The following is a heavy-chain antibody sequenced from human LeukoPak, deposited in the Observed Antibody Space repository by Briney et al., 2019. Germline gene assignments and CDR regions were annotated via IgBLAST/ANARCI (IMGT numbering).Heavy chain of an antibody. CDR1: GYTFTDYY. Sequence: ASVKVSCKASGYTFTDYYIHWVRQAPGQGLEWMGWVFPKNGGTKYAQSFQGRVSMTSDTSISTAYMELSSLRSEDTAVYYCAREGYDSSGPDYWGQGTLVTVSS. D-gene: IGHD3-22*01. CDR2: VFPKNGGT. J-gene: IGHJ4*02. V-gene: IGHV1-2*02. CDR3: AREGYDSSGPDY.